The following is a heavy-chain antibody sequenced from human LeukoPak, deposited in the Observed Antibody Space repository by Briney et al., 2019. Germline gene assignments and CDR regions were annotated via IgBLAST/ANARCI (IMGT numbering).Heavy chain of an antibody. CDR2: ISSSGSTI. CDR3: AREPATHDYFDY. J-gene: IGHJ4*02. CDR1: GFTFSSYE. V-gene: IGHV3-48*03. Sequence: GGSLRLSCAASGFTFSSYEMNWVRQAPGKGLEWVSYISSSGSTIYYADSVKGRFTISRDNAKNSLYLQMNSLRAEDTAVYYCAREPATHDYFDYWGQGTLVTVSS. D-gene: IGHD1-1*01.